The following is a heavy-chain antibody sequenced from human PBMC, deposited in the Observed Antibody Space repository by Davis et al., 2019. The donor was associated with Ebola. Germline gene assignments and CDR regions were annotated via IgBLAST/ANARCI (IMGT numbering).Heavy chain of an antibody. CDR2: ISSSSSYI. CDR3: ARDRSGLRSYGMDV. CDR1: GGSISSGDYY. Sequence: LSLTCTVSGGSISSGDYYWSWIRQAPGKGLEWVSSISSSSSYIYYADSVKGRFTISRDNAKNSLYLQMNSLRAEDTAVYYCARDRSGLRSYGMDVWGKGTTVTVSS. D-gene: IGHD4-17*01. V-gene: IGHV3-11*06. J-gene: IGHJ6*04.